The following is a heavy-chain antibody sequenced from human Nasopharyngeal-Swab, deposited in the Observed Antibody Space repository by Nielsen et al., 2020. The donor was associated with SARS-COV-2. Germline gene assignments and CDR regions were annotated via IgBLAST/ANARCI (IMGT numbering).Heavy chain of an antibody. CDR2: ISGSGGST. V-gene: IGHV3-23*01. Sequence: GGSLRPSCAAPGFTFSSYAMNWVRKAPGKGLECVSGISGSGGSTYYADSVKGRFTISRDNSKNKLYLQMNSLRAEDTAVDYCAKERVEQGAFDIWVQGTMVTVSS. CDR1: GFTFSSYA. D-gene: IGHD1/OR15-1a*01. J-gene: IGHJ3*02. CDR3: AKERVEQGAFDI.